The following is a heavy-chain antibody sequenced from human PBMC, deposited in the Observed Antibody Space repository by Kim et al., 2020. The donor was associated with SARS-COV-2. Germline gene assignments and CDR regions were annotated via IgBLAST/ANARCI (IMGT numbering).Heavy chain of an antibody. CDR1: GFTFSSYG. CDR3: ARDRREDYGNWFDP. Sequence: GGSLRLSCAASGFTFSSYGMHWVRQAPGKGLEWVAVIWYDGSNKYYADSVKGRFTISRDNSKNTLYLQMNSLRAEDTAVYYCARDRREDYGNWFDPWGQGTLVTVSS. CDR2: IWYDGSNK. J-gene: IGHJ5*02. V-gene: IGHV3-33*01. D-gene: IGHD4-17*01.